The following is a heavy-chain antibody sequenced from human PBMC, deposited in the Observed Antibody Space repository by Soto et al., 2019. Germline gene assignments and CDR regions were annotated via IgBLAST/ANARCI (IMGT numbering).Heavy chain of an antibody. D-gene: IGHD2-2*01. CDR2: IIPIVDRA. CDR1: GGTFSTYT. CDR3: ARDLAITVPAPMGY. J-gene: IGHJ4*02. Sequence: QVQLVQSGAEVKKPGSSVRVSCKASGGTFSTYTISWVRQAPGQGLEWMGRIIPIVDRANYAQKFQGRVTITADKSTSTAYMALSSLRSDDTAVYYCARDLAITVPAPMGYWGQGTLVTVSS. V-gene: IGHV1-69*08.